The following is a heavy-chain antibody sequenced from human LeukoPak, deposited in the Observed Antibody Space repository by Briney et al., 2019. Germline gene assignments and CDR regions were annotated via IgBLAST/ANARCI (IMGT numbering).Heavy chain of an antibody. V-gene: IGHV3-23*01. Sequence: GGSLRLSCAASGFTFSSYAMSWVRQAPGKGLEWVSAISGSGGSTYYADSVKGRFTISRDNSKNTLYLQMNSLRAEDTAVYYCARDRYSSGWCYWGQGTLVTVSS. CDR1: GFTFSSYA. J-gene: IGHJ4*02. D-gene: IGHD6-19*01. CDR3: ARDRYSSGWCY. CDR2: ISGSGGST.